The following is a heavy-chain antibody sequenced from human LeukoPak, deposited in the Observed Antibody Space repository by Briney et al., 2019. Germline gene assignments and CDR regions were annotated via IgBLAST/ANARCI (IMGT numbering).Heavy chain of an antibody. CDR2: IYYSRTT. CDR1: GGSISSYY. V-gene: IGHV4-59*08. CDR3: ARLSGSRTTPY. J-gene: IGHJ4*02. D-gene: IGHD1-26*01. Sequence: SETLSLIGSVAGGSISSYYWSWIPQPPEKGLEWIGYIYYSRTTNYNPSLKSRVTMSVDTSKNQFSLKLSSVTAADTAVYYCARLSGSRTTPYWGQGTLVTVSS.